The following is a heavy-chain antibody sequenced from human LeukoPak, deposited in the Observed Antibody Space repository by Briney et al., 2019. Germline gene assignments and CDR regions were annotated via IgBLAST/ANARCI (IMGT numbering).Heavy chain of an antibody. J-gene: IGHJ3*02. CDR2: IYYSGST. CDR3: ARPTSGWFTDAFDI. CDR1: GGSISSYY. D-gene: IGHD6-19*01. V-gene: IGHV4-59*08. Sequence: SETLSLTCTVSGGSISSYYWSWIRQPPGKGLEWIGYIYYSGSTNYNPSLKSRVTISLDTSKNQFSLKLSSVTAADTAVYYCARPTSGWFTDAFDIWGQGTMVTVSS.